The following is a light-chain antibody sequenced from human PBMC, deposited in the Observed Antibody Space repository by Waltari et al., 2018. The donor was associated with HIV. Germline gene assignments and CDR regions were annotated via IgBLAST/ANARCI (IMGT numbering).Light chain of an antibody. CDR3: MQALQTPWT. Sequence: DLVMTQSPLSLPVTPGEPASISCRSSQSLLHSNGYNYLDWYLQMPGQSPQLLIYLGLNRASGVPDRFSGSGSGTDFTLKISRVEAEDVGVYYCMQALQTPWTFGQGTKVEIK. J-gene: IGKJ1*01. V-gene: IGKV2-28*01. CDR2: LGL. CDR1: QSLLHSNGYNY.